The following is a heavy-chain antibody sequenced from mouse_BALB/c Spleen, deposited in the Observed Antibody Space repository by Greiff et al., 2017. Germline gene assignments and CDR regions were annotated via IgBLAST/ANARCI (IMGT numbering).Heavy chain of an antibody. V-gene: IGHV2-2*02. Sequence: QVQLQQSGPGLVQPSQSLSITCTVSGFSLTSYGVHWVRQSPGKGLEWLGVIWSGGSTDYNAAFISRLSISKDNSKSQVFFKMNSLQANDTAIYYCARRDYRYSFAYWGQGTLVTVSA. CDR1: GFSLTSYG. CDR3: ARRDYRYSFAY. J-gene: IGHJ3*01. CDR2: IWSGGST. D-gene: IGHD2-14*01.